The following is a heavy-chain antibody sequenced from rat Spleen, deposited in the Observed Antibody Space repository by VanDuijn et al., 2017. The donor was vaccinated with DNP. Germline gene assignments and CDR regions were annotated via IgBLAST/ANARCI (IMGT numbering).Heavy chain of an antibody. V-gene: IGHV5-31*01. J-gene: IGHJ2*01. CDR2: ITTSGDST. CDR3: ATHDYSY. Sequence: VQLVESGGGLVQPGRSLKLSCVASGFTFSSYWMFWIRQVPGKGLEWVASITTSGDSTYSPDSVKGRFTVSRDDAESTLYLQMDSLRSEDTATYYCATHDYSYWGQGVMVTVSS. CDR1: GFTFSSYW. D-gene: IGHD1-7*01.